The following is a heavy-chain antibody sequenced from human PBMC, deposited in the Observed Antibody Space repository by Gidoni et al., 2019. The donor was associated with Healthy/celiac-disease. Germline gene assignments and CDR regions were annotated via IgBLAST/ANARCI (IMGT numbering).Heavy chain of an antibody. CDR1: GGSISRGGSY. J-gene: IGHJ6*02. CDR3: ARFLVLVPAAIDYYGMDV. D-gene: IGHD2-2*01. V-gene: IGHV4-31*03. CDR2: IYYSGST. Sequence: QVQLQESGPGLVKPSQPLSLTCPVSGGSISRGGSYWSWIRQHPGKGLEWIGYIYYSGSTYYNPSHKGRVTISVDTSKNQFSLKLSSVTAADTAVYYCARFLVLVPAAIDYYGMDVWGQGTTVTVSS.